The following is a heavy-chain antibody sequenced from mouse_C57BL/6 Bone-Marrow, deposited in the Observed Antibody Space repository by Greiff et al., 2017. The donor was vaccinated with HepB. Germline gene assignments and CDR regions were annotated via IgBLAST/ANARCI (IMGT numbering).Heavy chain of an antibody. Sequence: QVQLKQSGPELVKPGASVKISCKASGYSFTSYYIHWVKQRPGQGLEWIGWIYPGSGNTKYNEKFKGKATLTADTSSSTAYMQLSSLTSEDSAVYYCARSRIASLFAYWGQGTLVTVSA. CDR1: GYSFTSYY. CDR3: ARSRIASLFAY. J-gene: IGHJ3*01. CDR2: IYPGSGNT. D-gene: IGHD6-1*01. V-gene: IGHV1-66*01.